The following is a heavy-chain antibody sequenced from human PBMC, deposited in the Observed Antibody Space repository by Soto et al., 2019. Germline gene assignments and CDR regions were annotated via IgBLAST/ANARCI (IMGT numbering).Heavy chain of an antibody. D-gene: IGHD3-3*01. Sequence: LRLSCAASGFTFSSYWMSWVRQAPGKGLEWVANIKQDGSEKYYVDSVKGRFTISRDNAKNSLYLQRNSLRAEDTAVYYCAREEGEYDFWSGYHALGAFDIWGQGTMVTVSS. V-gene: IGHV3-7*01. CDR3: AREEGEYDFWSGYHALGAFDI. J-gene: IGHJ3*02. CDR1: GFTFSSYW. CDR2: IKQDGSEK.